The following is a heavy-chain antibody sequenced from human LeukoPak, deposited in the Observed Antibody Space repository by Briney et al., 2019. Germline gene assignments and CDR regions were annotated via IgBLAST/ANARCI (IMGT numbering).Heavy chain of an antibody. V-gene: IGHV3-23*01. J-gene: IGHJ4*02. CDR1: GFTFSSYG. CDR2: ISGSSGST. D-gene: IGHD3-10*01. Sequence: GGSLRLSCAASGFTFSSYGMSWVRQAPGKGLEWVSAISGSSGSTYYADSVKGRFTISRDNSKNTLYLQMNSLRAEDTAVYYCARVYQGVSLFDGIDYWGQGTLVTVSS. CDR3: ARVYQGVSLFDGIDY.